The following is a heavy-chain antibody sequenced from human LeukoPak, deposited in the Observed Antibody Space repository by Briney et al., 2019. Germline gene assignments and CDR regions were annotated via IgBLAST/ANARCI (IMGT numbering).Heavy chain of an antibody. CDR3: ARVGYDFWSGYYNPYYFDY. J-gene: IGHJ4*02. CDR2: IKQDGSEK. V-gene: IGHV3-7*01. Sequence: GGSLRLSCAASGFTFSSYWMSWVRQAPGKGLEWVANIKQDGSEKYYVDSVKGRFTISRDNAKTSLYLQMNSLRAEDTAVYYCARVGYDFWSGYYNPYYFDYWGQGTLVTVSS. CDR1: GFTFSSYW. D-gene: IGHD3-3*01.